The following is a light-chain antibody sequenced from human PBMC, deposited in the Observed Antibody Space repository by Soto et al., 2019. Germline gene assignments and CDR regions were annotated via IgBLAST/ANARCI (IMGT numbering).Light chain of an antibody. CDR2: DAS. Sequence: EIVLTQSPVTLSLSPGERATLSCRASQSVTNSLAWYQQKPGQAPRLLVYDASNRATGIPTRISGSGSGTDFTLTISNLEPEDFAVYYCQQHISWPLTFGGGTKVDIK. CDR3: QQHISWPLT. J-gene: IGKJ4*01. V-gene: IGKV3-11*01. CDR1: QSVTNS.